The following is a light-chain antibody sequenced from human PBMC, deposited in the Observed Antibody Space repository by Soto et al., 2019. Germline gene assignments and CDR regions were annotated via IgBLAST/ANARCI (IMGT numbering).Light chain of an antibody. V-gene: IGLV2-14*03. CDR3: ASYTTTSTRV. Sequence: QSVLTQPASVSGSPGQSIAISCTGTSSDVGAYDYVSRYQQHPDKAPKLMIYEVSNRPSGVSDRFSGSKSVNTATLTISGLQAEDEADYYCASYTTTSTRVFGTGTKATVL. J-gene: IGLJ1*01. CDR1: SSDVGAYDY. CDR2: EVS.